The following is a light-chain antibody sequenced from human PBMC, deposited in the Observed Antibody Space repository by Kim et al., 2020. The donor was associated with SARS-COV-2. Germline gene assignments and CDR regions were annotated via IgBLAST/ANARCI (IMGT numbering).Light chain of an antibody. CDR2: YKSDSDK. J-gene: IGLJ3*02. CDR1: SGINVGTYR. Sequence: LTCTLRSGINVGTYRIYWYQQKPGSPPHYLLRYKSDSDKQQGSGVPSRFSGSKDASANAGILLISGLQSEDEADYYCMIWHSSAWVFGGGTQLTVL. V-gene: IGLV5-45*02. CDR3: MIWHSSAWV.